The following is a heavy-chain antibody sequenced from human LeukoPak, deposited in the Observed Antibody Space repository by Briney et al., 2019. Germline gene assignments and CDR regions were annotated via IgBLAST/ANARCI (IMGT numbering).Heavy chain of an antibody. CDR1: GGSISSSSYY. V-gene: IGHV4-39*07. CDR3: ARRQGGSYHEGGFDY. CDR2: IYYSGST. Sequence: SETLSLTCTVSGGSISSSSYYWGWIRQPPGKGLEWIGSIYYSGSTYYNPSLKSRVTISVDTSKNQFSLKLSSVTAADTAVYYCARRQGGSYHEGGFDYWGQGTLVTVSS. J-gene: IGHJ4*02. D-gene: IGHD1-26*01.